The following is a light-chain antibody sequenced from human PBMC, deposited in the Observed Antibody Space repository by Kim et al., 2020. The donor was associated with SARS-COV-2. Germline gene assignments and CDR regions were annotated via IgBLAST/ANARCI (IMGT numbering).Light chain of an antibody. CDR2: DAS. CDR3: QQYDTYST. V-gene: IGKV1-5*01. J-gene: IGKJ2*01. CDR1: QSINSW. Sequence: DIQMTQSPSTLSASVGDRVTITCRASQSINSWLAWYQQKAGKAPKLLIYDASNLESGVPSRFSGSGSGTEFTLTISSLQPDDFATYYCQQYDTYSTFGQGTKVDIK.